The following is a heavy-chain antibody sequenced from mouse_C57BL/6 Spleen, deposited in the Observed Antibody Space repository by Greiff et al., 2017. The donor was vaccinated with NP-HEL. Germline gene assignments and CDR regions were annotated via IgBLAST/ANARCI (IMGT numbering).Heavy chain of an antibody. CDR1: GYTFTSYW. J-gene: IGHJ3*01. CDR3: ARETYSNYESWFAY. V-gene: IGHV1-50*01. D-gene: IGHD2-5*01. CDR2: IDPSDSYT. Sequence: QVQLQQPGAELVKPGASVKLSCKASGYTFTSYWMQWVKQRPGQGLEWIGEIDPSDSYTNYNQKFKGKATLTVDKSSSTAYMQLSSLTSEDSAVYYCARETYSNYESWFAYWGQGTLVTVSA.